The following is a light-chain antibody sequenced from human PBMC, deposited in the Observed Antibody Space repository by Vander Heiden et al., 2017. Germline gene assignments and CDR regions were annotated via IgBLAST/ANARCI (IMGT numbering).Light chain of an antibody. Sequence: SYVLTQPPSVSAAPGPTARITCGGNDIGSKSVHWYQQKPGQAPVLVVYDDSDRPSGIPERFSGSSSGNTATLTISRVEAGDEADYYCQVWDSTSDLYVFGTGSKVTVL. CDR1: DIGSKS. CDR3: QVWDSTSDLYV. V-gene: IGLV3-21*02. CDR2: DDS. J-gene: IGLJ1*01.